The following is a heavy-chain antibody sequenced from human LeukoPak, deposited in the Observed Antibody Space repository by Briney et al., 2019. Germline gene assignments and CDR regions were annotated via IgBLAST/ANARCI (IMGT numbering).Heavy chain of an antibody. CDR1: GYTLTELS. D-gene: IGHD2-2*01. Sequence: GASVKVSCKVSGYTLTELSMHWVRQAPGKGLEWMGGFDPEDGETIYAQRFQGRVTMTEDTSTDTAYMELSSLRSEDTAVYYCASHVQRNVGRYYYMDVWGKGTTVTVSS. J-gene: IGHJ6*03. CDR2: FDPEDGET. CDR3: ASHVQRNVGRYYYMDV. V-gene: IGHV1-24*01.